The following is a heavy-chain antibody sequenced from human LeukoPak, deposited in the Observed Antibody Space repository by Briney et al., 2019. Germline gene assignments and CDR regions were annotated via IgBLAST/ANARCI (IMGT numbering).Heavy chain of an antibody. V-gene: IGHV4-59*01. CDR1: GGSNSTNY. CDR2: VYFSGGT. CDR3: ARLLYFDS. Sequence: SSETLSLTCTVSGGSNSTNYWSWIRQTPGKGLEWIGYVYFSGGTNYNPSLKSRVTISRDTSSQFSLKLRSVTAADRGVYYCARLLYFDSWGQGTLVTVSS. J-gene: IGHJ4*02.